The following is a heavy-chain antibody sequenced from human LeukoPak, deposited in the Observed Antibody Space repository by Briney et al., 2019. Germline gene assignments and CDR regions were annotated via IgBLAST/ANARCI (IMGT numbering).Heavy chain of an antibody. Sequence: ASVKVSCKASRYTFTGYYMHWVRQAPGQGLEWMGWINPNSGGTNYAPKFQGRVTMTRDTSISTAYMELSRLRSDDTAVYYCARDQYSGSYYPPYFDYWGQGTLVTVSS. D-gene: IGHD1-26*01. CDR3: ARDQYSGSYYPPYFDY. J-gene: IGHJ4*02. V-gene: IGHV1-2*02. CDR2: INPNSGGT. CDR1: RYTFTGYY.